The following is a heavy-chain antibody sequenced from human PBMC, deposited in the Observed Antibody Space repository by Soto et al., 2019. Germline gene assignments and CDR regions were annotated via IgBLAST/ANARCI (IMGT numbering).Heavy chain of an antibody. CDR2: IIPIFGTA. CDR1: GGTFSSYA. CDR3: ARENDILTGYAFDI. V-gene: IGHV1-69*13. Sequence: ASVKVSCKASGGTFSSYAISRVRQAPGQGLEWMGGIIPIFGTANYAQKFQGRVTITADESTSTAYMELSSLRSEDTAVYYCARENDILTGYAFDIWGQGTMVTVSS. D-gene: IGHD3-9*01. J-gene: IGHJ3*02.